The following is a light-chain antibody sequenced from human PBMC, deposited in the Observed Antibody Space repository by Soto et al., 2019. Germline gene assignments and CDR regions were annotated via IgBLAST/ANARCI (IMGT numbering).Light chain of an antibody. Sequence: IQMTQSPSSLSASVGDRVIITCRASQSISSYLNWYQQKPGKAPKLLIYAASSLQSGVPSRFSGSGSGTDFTLTISSLQPEDFATYYCQQSYSTRWTFGQGTKVDIK. J-gene: IGKJ1*01. CDR1: QSISSY. CDR3: QQSYSTRWT. V-gene: IGKV1-39*01. CDR2: AAS.